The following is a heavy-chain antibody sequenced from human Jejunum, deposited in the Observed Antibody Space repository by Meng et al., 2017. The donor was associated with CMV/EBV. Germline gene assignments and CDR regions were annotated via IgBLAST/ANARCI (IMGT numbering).Heavy chain of an antibody. D-gene: IGHD1-1*01. CDR3: VHRKDYSGNWNGGSADF. Sequence: SLHSSPVGVGWIRQPTCQALEWLAFIYWDDDKRYNPSLKNRLTITKDAPRNQVVLTMTNMDPADTATYHCVHRKDYSGNWNGGSADFWGQGALVTVSS. V-gene: IGHV2-5*02. J-gene: IGHJ4*02. CDR1: SLHSSPVG. CDR2: IYWDDDK.